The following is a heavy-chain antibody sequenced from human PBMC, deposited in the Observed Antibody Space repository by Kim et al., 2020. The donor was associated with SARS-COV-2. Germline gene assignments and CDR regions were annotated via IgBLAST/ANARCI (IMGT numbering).Heavy chain of an antibody. J-gene: IGHJ5*02. V-gene: IGHV4-34*01. D-gene: IGHD2-15*01. CDR3: ARGIIVVVVAATRGWFDP. Sequence: KRRVTISVDTSKNQFSLKLSSVTAADTAVYYCARGIIVVVVAATRGWFDPWGQGTLVTVSS.